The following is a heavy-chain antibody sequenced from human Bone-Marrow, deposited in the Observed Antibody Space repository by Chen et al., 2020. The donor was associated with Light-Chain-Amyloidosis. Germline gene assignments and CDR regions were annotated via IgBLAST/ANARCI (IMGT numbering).Heavy chain of an antibody. D-gene: IGHD6-6*01. CDR3: ARSCGAQLVHGAFDI. CDR1: GFTFSSYT. CDR2: ISRSSSHI. J-gene: IGHJ3*02. Sequence: EVQLVESGGGLVKPGGSLRLSCVASGFTFSSYTMNWVRQTPGRGLEWVSSISRSSSHIYYADSMRGRFTISRDNAKNSLYLQMNSLRAEDTAVYYCARSCGAQLVHGAFDIWGQGTMVTVSS. V-gene: IGHV3-21*01.